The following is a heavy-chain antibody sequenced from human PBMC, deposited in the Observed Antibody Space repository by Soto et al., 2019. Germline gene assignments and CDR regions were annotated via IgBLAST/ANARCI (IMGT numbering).Heavy chain of an antibody. CDR3: AKDNLAVAL. V-gene: IGHV3-30*18. CDR2: ITYDGSDQ. CDR1: GFTFITSG. Sequence: ESGGGVVQPGRSLRLSCVASGFTFITSGMHWVRQAPGKGLEWVAIITYDGSDQHYADSVKGRFTISRDNSRNTLYLQMNSLTIDDTAVYYCAKDNLAVALWGQGTLVTVSS. J-gene: IGHJ4*02.